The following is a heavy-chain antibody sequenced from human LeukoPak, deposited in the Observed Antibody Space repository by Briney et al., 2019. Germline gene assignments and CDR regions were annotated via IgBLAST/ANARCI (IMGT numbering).Heavy chain of an antibody. J-gene: IGHJ4*02. V-gene: IGHV3-30*02. CDR3: AKDPLWFGSQSTYYFDY. D-gene: IGHD3-10*01. Sequence: GGSLRLSSAASGFTFSSYGMHWVRQAPGKGLEWVAFIRYDGSNKYYADSVKGRFTISRDNSKNTLYLQMNSLRAEDTAVYYCAKDPLWFGSQSTYYFDYWGQGTLVTVSS. CDR2: IRYDGSNK. CDR1: GFTFSSYG.